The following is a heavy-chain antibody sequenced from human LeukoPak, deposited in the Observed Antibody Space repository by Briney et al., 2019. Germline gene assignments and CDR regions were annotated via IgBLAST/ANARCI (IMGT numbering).Heavy chain of an antibody. CDR3: VGCHGSTWYCDY. J-gene: IGHJ4*02. CDR2: IYHSGTP. D-gene: IGHD2-8*02. V-gene: IGHV4-38-2*02. Sequence: PSETLSLTCTVSGYSITSPYYWGWVRQPPGKGLEWIGTIYHSGTPYYNAYLKSRLTILMDSSKNQVSLKLRSLAATDTATCYCVGCHGSTWYCDYWGQGSLVTVSS. CDR1: GYSITSPYY.